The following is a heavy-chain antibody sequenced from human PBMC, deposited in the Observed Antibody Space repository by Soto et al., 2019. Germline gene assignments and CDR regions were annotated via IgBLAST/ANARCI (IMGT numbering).Heavy chain of an antibody. CDR1: GASITYYY. J-gene: IGHJ5*02. CDR3: ARADTAMDPPGS. D-gene: IGHD5-18*01. V-gene: IGHV4-4*08. Sequence: SSETLSLTCAVSGASITYYYLNWIRQPPGRGLEWIVSFSSTGSTVYNPSLRSRVTISIATSKTQVSLTLNSLTAADTAIYYCARADTAMDPPGSWGQGILVTVSS. CDR2: FSSTGST.